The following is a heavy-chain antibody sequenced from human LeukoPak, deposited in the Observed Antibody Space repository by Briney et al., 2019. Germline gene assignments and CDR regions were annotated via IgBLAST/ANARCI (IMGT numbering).Heavy chain of an antibody. CDR2: IIPIFGTA. Sequence: WASVKVSCKASGGTFSSYAISWVRQAPGQGLEWMGRIIPIFGTANYAQKFQGRVTITTDESTSTAYMELSSLRSEDTAVYYCARASGYDWGVDYWGQGTLVTVSS. CDR1: GGTFSSYA. J-gene: IGHJ4*02. D-gene: IGHD5-12*01. V-gene: IGHV1-69*05. CDR3: ARASGYDWGVDY.